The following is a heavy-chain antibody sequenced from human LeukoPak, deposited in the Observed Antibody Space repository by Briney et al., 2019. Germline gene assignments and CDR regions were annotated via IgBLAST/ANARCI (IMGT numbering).Heavy chain of an antibody. V-gene: IGHV4-31*03. CDR2: IYYSGST. D-gene: IGHD5-18*01. J-gene: IGHJ4*02. Sequence: SETLSLTCTVSGGSISSGGYYWSWIRQHPGKGLEWIGYIYYSGSTYYSPSLKSRVTISVDTSKNQFSLKLSSVTAADTAVYYCARGRDSYGLVPDYFDYWGQGTLVTVSS. CDR3: ARGRDSYGLVPDYFDY. CDR1: GGSISSGGYY.